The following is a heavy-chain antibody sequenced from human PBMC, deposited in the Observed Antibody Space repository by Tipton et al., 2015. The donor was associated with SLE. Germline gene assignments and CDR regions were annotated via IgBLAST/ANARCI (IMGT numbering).Heavy chain of an antibody. V-gene: IGHV3-23*01. CDR2: ISGSGGST. Sequence: SLRLSCAASGFTFSSYAMSWVRQAPGKGLEWISGISGSGGSTYYADSVKGRFTISRDNSKNMLDLQMNSLRAEDTAVYYCASERSSGFPYVAFDIWGQGTMVTVSS. CDR1: GFTFSSYA. CDR3: ASERSSGFPYVAFDI. D-gene: IGHD3-22*01. J-gene: IGHJ3*02.